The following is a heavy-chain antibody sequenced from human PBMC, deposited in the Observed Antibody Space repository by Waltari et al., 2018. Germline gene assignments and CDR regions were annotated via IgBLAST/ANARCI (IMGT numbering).Heavy chain of an antibody. CDR2: VWSGGDT. V-gene: IGHV3-53*01. J-gene: IGHJ6*02. CDR3: SRNFHDPQDV. CDR1: VFTVIKNY. D-gene: IGHD3-3*01. Sequence: EVQLVESGGGLIQPGGSLRLSCAASVFTVIKNYMTWVRQAPGKGLEWVSLVWSGGDTHYADSVKGRFTISRDNSKNTVYLQMHDLRAEDTAIYYCSRNFHDPQDVWGQGTTVIVS.